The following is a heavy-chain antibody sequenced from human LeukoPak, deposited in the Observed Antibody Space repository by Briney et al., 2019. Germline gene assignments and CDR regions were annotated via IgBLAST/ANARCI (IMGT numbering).Heavy chain of an antibody. J-gene: IGHJ6*02. V-gene: IGHV3-64*01. CDR3: ARNYGMDV. Sequence: AGGSLRLSCAASGFTFSSYAMHWVRQAPGKGLEYVSAISSNGGSTYYANSVKGRFTISRDNSKNTLYLQMGSLRAEDMAVYYCARNYGMDVWGQGTTVTVSS. CDR1: GFTFSSYA. CDR2: ISSNGGST.